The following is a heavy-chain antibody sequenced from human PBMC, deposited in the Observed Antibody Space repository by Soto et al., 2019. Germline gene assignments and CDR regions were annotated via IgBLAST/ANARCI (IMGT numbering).Heavy chain of an antibody. D-gene: IGHD6-13*01. CDR1: GGSVSNFY. Sequence: SETLSLTCTVSGGSVSNFYWNWIRQSAGKGLEWIGRIYSSGSTNYNPSLRSRVTMSVDTSKNQFSLKLNSVTAADTAVYYCARSSHKESWFDPWGQGTLVTASS. V-gene: IGHV4-4*07. CDR3: ARSSHKESWFDP. CDR2: IYSSGST. J-gene: IGHJ5*02.